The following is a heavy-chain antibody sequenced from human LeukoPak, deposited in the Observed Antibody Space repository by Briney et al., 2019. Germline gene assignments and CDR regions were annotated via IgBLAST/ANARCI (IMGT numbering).Heavy chain of an antibody. V-gene: IGHV1-2*02. D-gene: IGHD1-1*01. CDR1: GYIFTDYY. CDR3: ARDPPATTAFDL. Sequence: ASVKVSCKASGYIFTDYYMHWVRQAPGQGLEWMGWINPKGDATKYAQNFQGRVTITWDTSISTAYMEVSRLTSDDTAMFYCARDPPATTAFDLWGQGTMVTVSS. CDR2: INPKGDAT. J-gene: IGHJ3*01.